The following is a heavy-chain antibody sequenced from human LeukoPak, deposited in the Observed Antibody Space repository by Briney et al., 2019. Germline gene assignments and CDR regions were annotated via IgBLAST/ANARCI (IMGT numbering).Heavy chain of an antibody. J-gene: IGHJ5*02. Sequence: PGGSLRLSCADSGFTFSSYAMHWVRQAPGKGLEWVAVISYDGSNKYYADSVKGRFTISRDNSKNTLYLQMNSLRAEDTAVYYCARDGSIVGATTWFDPWGQGTLVTVSS. D-gene: IGHD1-26*01. V-gene: IGHV3-30-3*01. CDR1: GFTFSSYA. CDR3: ARDGSIVGATTWFDP. CDR2: ISYDGSNK.